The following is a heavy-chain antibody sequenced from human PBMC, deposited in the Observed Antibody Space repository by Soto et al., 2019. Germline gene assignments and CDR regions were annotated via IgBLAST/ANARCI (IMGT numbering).Heavy chain of an antibody. Sequence: GGSLRLSCAASGFTFSNAWMSWVRQAPGKGLEWVGRIKSKTDGGTTDSASPGKCRFTISRGDSKNTLYLLKNSLKTEGTALYYCSTGTTVLTPYYYGMDVWCQGTTVTVSS. J-gene: IGHJ6*02. CDR1: GFTFSNAW. CDR3: STGTTVLTPYYYGMDV. V-gene: IGHV3-15*01. CDR2: IKSKTDGGTT. D-gene: IGHD4-17*01.